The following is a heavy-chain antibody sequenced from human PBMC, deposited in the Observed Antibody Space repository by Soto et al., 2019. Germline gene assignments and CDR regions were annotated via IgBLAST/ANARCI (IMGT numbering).Heavy chain of an antibody. CDR3: ARGIAAEGYYYYYMDV. D-gene: IGHD6-13*01. CDR1: GGSISSYY. V-gene: IGHV4-59*12. CDR2: IYYSGST. J-gene: IGHJ6*03. Sequence: SETLSLTCTVSGGSISSYYWSWIRQPPGKGLEWIGYIYYSGSTNYNPSLKSRVTISVDTSKNQFSLKLSSVTAADTAVYYCARGIAAEGYYYYYMDVWGKGTTVTVSS.